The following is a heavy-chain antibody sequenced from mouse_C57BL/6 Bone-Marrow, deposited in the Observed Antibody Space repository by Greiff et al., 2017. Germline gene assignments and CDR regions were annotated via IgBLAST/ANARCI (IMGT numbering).Heavy chain of an antibody. J-gene: IGHJ2*01. CDR3: ARVGTTVVFDY. D-gene: IGHD1-1*01. CDR2: IYPRRGNT. V-gene: IGHV1-81*01. Sequence: VQLQESGAELARPGASVKLSCKASGYTFTSYGISWVKQRTGQGLEWIGEIYPRRGNTYYNEKFKGKATLTADKSSSTAYMELRSLTSEDSAVYFCARVGTTVVFDYWGQGTTLTVSS. CDR1: GYTFTSYG.